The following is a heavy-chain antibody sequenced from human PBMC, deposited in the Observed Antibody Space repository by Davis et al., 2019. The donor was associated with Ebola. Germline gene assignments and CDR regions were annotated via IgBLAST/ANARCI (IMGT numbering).Heavy chain of an antibody. CDR2: IKQDGTEK. CDR1: GGSISSSNW. V-gene: IGHV3-7*01. CDR3: ARDNLGEGRFYYYYYGVDV. J-gene: IGHJ6*02. Sequence: PSETLSLTCAVSGGSISSSNWWSWVRQPPGKGLEWVANIKQDGTEKYYVDSVKGRFTISRDNAKRSLYLQMNSLRVEDTAVYYCARDNLGEGRFYYYYYGVDVWGQGTTVTVSS. D-gene: IGHD3-16*01.